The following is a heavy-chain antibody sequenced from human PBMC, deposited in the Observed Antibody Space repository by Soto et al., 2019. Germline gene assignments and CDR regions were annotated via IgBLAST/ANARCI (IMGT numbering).Heavy chain of an antibody. J-gene: IGHJ4*02. CDR2: ISWNSGSI. Sequence: LRLSCAASGFTFDDYAMHWVRQAPGKGLEWVSGISWNSGSIGYADSVKGRFTISRDNAKNSLYLQMNSLRAEDTALYYCAKGSSGWLDYWGQGTLVTVSS. CDR3: AKGSSGWLDY. V-gene: IGHV3-9*01. D-gene: IGHD6-19*01. CDR1: GFTFDDYA.